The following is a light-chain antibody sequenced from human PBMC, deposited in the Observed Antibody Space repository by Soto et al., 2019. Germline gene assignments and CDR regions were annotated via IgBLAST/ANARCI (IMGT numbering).Light chain of an antibody. CDR3: QQYGSSPAT. J-gene: IGKJ1*01. Sequence: EIVLTQSPGTLSLSPGERATLSCRASQSVSSSYLAWYQQKPGQAPRVLIYGASSRATGIPDRFSGSGSGTDFTLTISRLEPKDFAVYYCQQYGSSPATFGQGTKVEIK. CDR1: QSVSSSY. V-gene: IGKV3-20*01. CDR2: GAS.